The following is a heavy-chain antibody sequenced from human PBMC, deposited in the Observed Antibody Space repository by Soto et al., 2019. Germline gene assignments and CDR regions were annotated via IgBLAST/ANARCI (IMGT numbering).Heavy chain of an antibody. CDR1: GFPFSSFA. CDR2: IGGRGDDT. J-gene: IGHJ4*02. V-gene: IGHV3-23*01. Sequence: GGSLRLSCAASGFPFSSFAMSWVRQAPGKGLEWVSAIGGRGDDTDYADSVKGRFTISRDNSKNTLYLQMNSLRAEDTAVYYCAGPGYSSQDYWGQGTLVTVSS. CDR3: AGPGYSSQDY. D-gene: IGHD5-18*01.